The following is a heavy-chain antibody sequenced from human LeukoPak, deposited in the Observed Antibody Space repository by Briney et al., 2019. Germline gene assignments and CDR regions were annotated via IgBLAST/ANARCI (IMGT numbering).Heavy chain of an antibody. CDR2: IYYSGST. D-gene: IGHD3-16*01. CDR3: ARAAVLRLGESYGPFDY. Sequence: SETLSLTCTVSGGSISSSSYYWGWIRQPPGKGLEWIGSIYYSGSTYYNPSLKSRVTISVDTSKNQFSLKLSSVTAADTAVYYCARAAVLRLGESYGPFDYWGQGTLVTVSS. CDR1: GGSISSSSYY. V-gene: IGHV4-39*07. J-gene: IGHJ4*02.